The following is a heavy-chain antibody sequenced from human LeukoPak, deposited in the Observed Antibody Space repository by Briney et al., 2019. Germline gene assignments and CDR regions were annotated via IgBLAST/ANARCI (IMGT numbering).Heavy chain of an antibody. CDR1: GFTFTTYW. D-gene: IGHD4-17*01. CDR2: IKQDGTEK. Sequence: PGGSLRLSCAASGFTFTTYWMSWVRQAPGKGLEWVANIKQDGTEKYYVDSVKGRFTISRDNAKNSLYLQMNSLRAEDTAVYYCGGFRWTTTSVGYWGQGTLVTVSS. V-gene: IGHV3-7*01. CDR3: GGFRWTTTSVGY. J-gene: IGHJ4*02.